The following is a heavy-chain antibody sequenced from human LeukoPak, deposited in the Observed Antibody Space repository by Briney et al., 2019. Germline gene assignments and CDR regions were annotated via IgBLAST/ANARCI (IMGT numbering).Heavy chain of an antibody. Sequence: SVKVSCKASGGTFSSYAISWVRQAPGQGLEWMGRIIPILGIANYAQKFQGRVTITADKSTSTAYMELSSLRSEDTAVYYCARDTRGYSYGCDYWGQGTLVTVPS. V-gene: IGHV1-69*04. CDR1: GGTFSSYA. J-gene: IGHJ4*02. CDR3: ARDTRGYSYGCDY. CDR2: IIPILGIA. D-gene: IGHD5-18*01.